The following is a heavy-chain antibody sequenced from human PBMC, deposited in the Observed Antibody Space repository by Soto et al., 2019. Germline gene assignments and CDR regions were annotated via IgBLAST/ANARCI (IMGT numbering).Heavy chain of an antibody. J-gene: IGHJ6*02. Sequence: GGSLRLSCAASGFTFSSYSMNWVRQAPGKGKEWVSSISSSSSYIYYAETEKGRFTISRDNAKNSLFLQMISLRAEDTSVYYCSRDALYCGCDCYSLYYYYYGMDVWGQGTTVTVSS. CDR3: SRDALYCGCDCYSLYYYYYGMDV. V-gene: IGHV3-21*01. D-gene: IGHD2-21*02. CDR1: GFTFSSYS. CDR2: ISSSSSYI.